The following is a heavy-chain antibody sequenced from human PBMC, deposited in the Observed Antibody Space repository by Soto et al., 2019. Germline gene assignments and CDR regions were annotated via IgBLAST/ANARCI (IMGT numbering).Heavy chain of an antibody. D-gene: IGHD4-17*01. V-gene: IGHV3-30-3*01. CDR2: ISYDGSNK. CDR1: GFTFSSYA. J-gene: IGHJ6*02. CDR3: ARVRDGDLCYYYYGMDV. Sequence: QVQLVESGGGVVQPGRSLRLSCAASGFTFSSYAMHWVRQAPGKGLEWVAVISYDGSNKYYADSVKGRFTISRDNSKNTLYLQMNSLRAEDTAVYYCARVRDGDLCYYYYGMDVWGQGTTVTVSS.